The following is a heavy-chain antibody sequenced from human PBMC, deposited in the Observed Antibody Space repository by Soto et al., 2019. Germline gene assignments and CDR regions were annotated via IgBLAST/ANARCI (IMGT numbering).Heavy chain of an antibody. V-gene: IGHV3-23*01. CDR1: GFTFSSYA. Sequence: EVQLLESGGGLVQPGGSLRLSCAASGFTFSSYAMSWVRQAPGKGLEWVSAISGSGGSTYYADSVKGRFTISRDNSKNTLYLQMNSLRAEDTAVYYCAKDHGPWLVHGGWFDPWGQGTLVTVSS. CDR3: AKDHGPWLVHGGWFDP. J-gene: IGHJ5*02. CDR2: ISGSGGST. D-gene: IGHD6-19*01.